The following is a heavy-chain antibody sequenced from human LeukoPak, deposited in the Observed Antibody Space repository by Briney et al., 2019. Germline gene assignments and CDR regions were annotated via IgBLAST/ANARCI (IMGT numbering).Heavy chain of an antibody. V-gene: IGHV3-21*04. CDR3: ATGPIRRPVVPAAKNYYYYYYMDV. CDR1: GFTFSSYS. J-gene: IGHJ6*03. Sequence: PGGSLRLSCAASGFTFSSYSMNWVRQAPGKGLEWVSSISSSSSYIYYADSVKGRFTISRDNAKNSLYLQMNSLRAEDTAVYYCATGPIRRPVVPAAKNYYYYYYMDVWGKGTTVTISS. D-gene: IGHD2-2*01. CDR2: ISSSSSYI.